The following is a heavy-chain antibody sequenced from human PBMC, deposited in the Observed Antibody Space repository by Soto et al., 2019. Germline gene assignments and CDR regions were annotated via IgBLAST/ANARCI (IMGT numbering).Heavy chain of an antibody. V-gene: IGHV1-18*01. D-gene: IGHD4-17*01. Sequence: QVQLVQSGAEVKKPGASVKVSCKASGYTFTSYGISWVRQAPGQGLEWMGWISAYNGNTNYAQKLQGRVTMTTDTSTSTAYRELRSRRSDDTALFYCASQRGYGDYDSGYWGQGTLVTVSS. CDR1: GYTFTSYG. J-gene: IGHJ4*02. CDR2: ISAYNGNT. CDR3: ASQRGYGDYDSGY.